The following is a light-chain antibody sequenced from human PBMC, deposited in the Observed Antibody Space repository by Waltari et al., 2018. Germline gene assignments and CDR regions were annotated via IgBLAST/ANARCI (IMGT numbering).Light chain of an antibody. V-gene: IGLV1-40*01. Sequence: QSVLTPPPSVSGAPGQRVTIPCTGSSSYIGAGSDVHWYQQLPGPAPKLLISDNNDRPSGVPDRFSGSKSGTSASLAITGLQAEDEADYYCQSYDSSLSASVVFGGGTKLTVL. J-gene: IGLJ2*01. CDR1: SSYIGAGSD. CDR2: DNN. CDR3: QSYDSSLSASVV.